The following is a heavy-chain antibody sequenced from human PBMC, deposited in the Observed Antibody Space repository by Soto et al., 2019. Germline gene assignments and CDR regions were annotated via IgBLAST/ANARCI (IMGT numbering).Heavy chain of an antibody. CDR1: GYTFTSYA. Sequence: ASVKVSCKASGYTFTSYAMHWVRQAPGQRLEWMGCINAGNGNTKYSKKFQGSVTITRDTSARTAYMELSSLRSEETAVYYCARDLDSSVRYYFDXWGQGTLVTVSX. CDR2: INAGNGNT. CDR3: ARDLDSSVRYYFDX. D-gene: IGHD3-22*01. V-gene: IGHV1-3*01. J-gene: IGHJ4*02.